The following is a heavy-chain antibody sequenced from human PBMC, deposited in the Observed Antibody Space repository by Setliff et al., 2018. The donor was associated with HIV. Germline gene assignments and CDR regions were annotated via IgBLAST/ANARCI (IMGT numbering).Heavy chain of an antibody. CDR3: ARGDPASYYNFWSGYASETFDI. J-gene: IGHJ3*02. CDR2: INPSGGST. Sequence: RASVKVSCKASGYTFTSYYMHWVRQAPGQGLEWMGIINPSGGSTSYAQKFQGRVTMTRDTSTSTVYMELSSLRSEDTAVYYCARGDPASYYNFWSGYASETFDIWGQGTMVTVSS. D-gene: IGHD3-3*01. V-gene: IGHV1-46*01. CDR1: GYTFTSYY.